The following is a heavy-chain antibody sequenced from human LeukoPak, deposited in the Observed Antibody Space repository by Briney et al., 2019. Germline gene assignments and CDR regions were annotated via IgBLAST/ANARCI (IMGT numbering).Heavy chain of an antibody. CDR3: ARTGRRYCSSTSCYTNYFDY. D-gene: IGHD2-2*02. V-gene: IGHV3-30-3*01. J-gene: IGHJ4*02. Sequence: PGRPLRLSCAASGFTFSGYAMHWVRQAPGKGLEWVAVISYDGSNKYNADSVKGGFTISKDNSKNTLYLQRNSLRAEDTAVYYSARTGRRYCSSTSCYTNYFDYWGQGTLVTVSS. CDR1: GFTFSGYA. CDR2: ISYDGSNK.